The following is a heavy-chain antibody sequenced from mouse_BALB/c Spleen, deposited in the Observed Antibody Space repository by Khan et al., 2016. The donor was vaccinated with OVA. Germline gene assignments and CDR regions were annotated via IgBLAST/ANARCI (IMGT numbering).Heavy chain of an antibody. J-gene: IGHJ1*01. Sequence: QIQLVQSGPELKKPGETVKISCKASGYTFTNYGMNWVKQAPGKGLKWMGWINTYTGEPTYTDDFKGRFAFSLETSASTAYLQINNLKNEDMATYFCASGASYWYCDVWGAGTTVTVSS. CDR2: INTYTGEP. CDR1: GYTFTNYG. V-gene: IGHV9-1*02. CDR3: ASGASYWYCDV.